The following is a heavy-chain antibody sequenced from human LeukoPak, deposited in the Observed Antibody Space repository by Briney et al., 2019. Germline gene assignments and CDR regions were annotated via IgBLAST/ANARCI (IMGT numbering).Heavy chain of an antibody. CDR1: GXSFTNFW. D-gene: IGHD1-26*01. CDR2: IYPGDSDI. Sequence: GESLKISCTGSGXSFTNFWIAWVRQMPGKGLEWMGVIYPGDSDIRYSPSFQGQVTISADKSINIAYLQWHSLKASDTAMYYCARPMTVGASSDAFDIWGQGTMVTVS. CDR3: ARPMTVGASSDAFDI. V-gene: IGHV5-51*01. J-gene: IGHJ3*02.